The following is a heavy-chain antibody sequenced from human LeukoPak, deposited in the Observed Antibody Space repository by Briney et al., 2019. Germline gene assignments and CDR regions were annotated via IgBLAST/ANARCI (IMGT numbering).Heavy chain of an antibody. Sequence: SETLSLTCTVSGGSISSYYWSWIRQPPGKGLEWIGYIYYSGSTNYNPSLKSRVTISVDTPKNQFSLKLSSVTAADTAVYYCASFSLDVVGAKFDYWGQGTLVTVSS. CDR3: ASFSLDVVGAKFDY. D-gene: IGHD1-26*01. V-gene: IGHV4-59*08. CDR2: IYYSGST. CDR1: GGSISSYY. J-gene: IGHJ4*02.